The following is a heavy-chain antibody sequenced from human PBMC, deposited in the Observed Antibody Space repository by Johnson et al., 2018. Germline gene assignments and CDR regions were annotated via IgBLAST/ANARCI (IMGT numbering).Heavy chain of an antibody. Sequence: QVQLVQSGGGVVQPGRSLRLSCAASGFTFSSYGMHWVRQAPGKGLEWVAVIWYDGSNKYYADSVKGRFTISRDNSKNTLYLQMNSLRAEDTAVYYCARARSGGIQLYCYYYGRDVWGQGTTVTVSS. D-gene: IGHD5-18*01. V-gene: IGHV3-33*01. CDR2: IWYDGSNK. J-gene: IGHJ6*02. CDR1: GFTFSSYG. CDR3: ARARSGGIQLYCYYYGRDV.